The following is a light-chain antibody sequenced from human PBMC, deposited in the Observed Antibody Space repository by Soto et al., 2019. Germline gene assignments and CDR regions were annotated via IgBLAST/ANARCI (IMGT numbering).Light chain of an antibody. CDR1: QSIGST. V-gene: IGKV3-15*01. J-gene: IGKJ4*01. CDR3: QHYKTWPLS. Sequence: EIVITQSPATLSVSPGERATLSCRASQSIGSTLAWYQQKPGQTPRLLIYDASTRATGIPARFSGIGSGTEFTLIISSXQSEDFAVYYCQHYKTWPLSFGGGTKVDIK. CDR2: DAS.